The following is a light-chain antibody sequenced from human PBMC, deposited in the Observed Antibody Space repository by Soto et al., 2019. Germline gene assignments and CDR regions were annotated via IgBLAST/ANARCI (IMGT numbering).Light chain of an antibody. Sequence: EIVLTQSPGTLSLSPVERATLSCRASQSVSSGYLAWYQQKPGQAPRLLIYVASTRAPGIPARFSGSGSGTEFTLTISSLQSEDFAVYYCQQYNSWPITSGRGTRLEI. CDR1: QSVSSGY. CDR3: QQYNSWPIT. V-gene: IGKV3-15*01. CDR2: VAS. J-gene: IGKJ5*01.